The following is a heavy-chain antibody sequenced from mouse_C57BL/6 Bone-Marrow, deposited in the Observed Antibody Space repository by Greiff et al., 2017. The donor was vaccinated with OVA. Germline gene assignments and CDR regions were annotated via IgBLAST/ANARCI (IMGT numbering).Heavy chain of an antibody. J-gene: IGHJ3*01. CDR3: ARSLGNRPWFAY. CDR2: IDPANGNT. Sequence: EVQLQQSVAELVRPGASVKLSCTASGFTITNTYMHWVQQRPEQGLEWIGRIDPANGNTKYAPKFPGKATITADTSSNTAYLQLSSLTSEDTAIYYCARSLGNRPWFAYWGQGTLVTVSA. CDR1: GFTITNTY. D-gene: IGHD2-1*01. V-gene: IGHV14-3*01.